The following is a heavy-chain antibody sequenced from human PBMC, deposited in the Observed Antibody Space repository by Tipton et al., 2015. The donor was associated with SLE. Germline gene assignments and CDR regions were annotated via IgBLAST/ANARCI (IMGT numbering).Heavy chain of an antibody. V-gene: IGHV4-61*02. CDR1: GGSVRSGSYC. D-gene: IGHD2-2*01. CDR3: ARQPSDMPAFWFDP. J-gene: IGHJ5*02. Sequence: TLSLTCSVSGGSVRSGSYCWNWIRQPARQGLEWIGRIFNSGTTHYNPSLKGRVSMSVDTSENQFSLELSSVTASDTAVYYCARQPSDMPAFWFDPWGQGTLVTVSS. CDR2: IFNSGTT.